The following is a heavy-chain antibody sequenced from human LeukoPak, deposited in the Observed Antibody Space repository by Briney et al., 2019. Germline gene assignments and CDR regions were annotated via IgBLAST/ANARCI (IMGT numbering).Heavy chain of an antibody. CDR1: GYPFTRFA. CDR3: ARNLGEEHNLYYGLDV. D-gene: IGHD3-10*01. V-gene: IGHV1-18*01. CDR2: ISTHNGNT. J-gene: IGHJ4*02. Sequence: ASVKVSCKASGYPFTRFAINWVRQAPGQGLEWMGWISTHNGNTKYAETLQGRLTMTTDTSTNTAYMELRGLRSDDTAVYCARNLGEEHNLYYGLDVWGQGTLVTVSS.